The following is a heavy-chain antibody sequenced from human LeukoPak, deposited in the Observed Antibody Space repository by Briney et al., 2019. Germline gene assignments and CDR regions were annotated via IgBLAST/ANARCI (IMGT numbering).Heavy chain of an antibody. D-gene: IGHD1-14*01. J-gene: IGHJ3*02. Sequence: SQTLSLTCAVSGGSISSDGYSWSWIRQPPGKGLEWIAYIYHSGITFYNPSLKSRVTISVDRSKHHISLRLSSVTAADTAVSYRASEDGSWNAFDIWGQGTVVTVSS. CDR2: IYHSGIT. CDR1: GGSISSDGYS. V-gene: IGHV4-30-2*01. CDR3: ASEDGSWNAFDI.